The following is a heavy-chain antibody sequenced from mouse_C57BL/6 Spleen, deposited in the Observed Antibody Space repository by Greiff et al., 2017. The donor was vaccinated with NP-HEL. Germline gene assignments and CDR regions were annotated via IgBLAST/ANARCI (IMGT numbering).Heavy chain of an antibody. Sequence: QVQLQQPGAELVMPGASVKLSCKASGYTFTSYWMHWVKQRPGQGLEWIGEIDPSDSYTNYNQKFKGKSTLTVDKSSSTAYMQLSSLTAEDSAVYYCARRDYDKYYFDYWGQGTTLTVSS. V-gene: IGHV1-69*01. CDR2: IDPSDSYT. CDR1: GYTFTSYW. D-gene: IGHD2-4*01. J-gene: IGHJ2*01. CDR3: ARRDYDKYYFDY.